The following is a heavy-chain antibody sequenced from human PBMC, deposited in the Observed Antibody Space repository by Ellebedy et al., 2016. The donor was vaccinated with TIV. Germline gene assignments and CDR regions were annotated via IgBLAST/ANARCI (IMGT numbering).Heavy chain of an antibody. J-gene: IGHJ4*02. Sequence: PGGSLRLSCAASEFAFDDDWMSWVRQAPGKGLEWGANINKDGSEDYYMDSVKGRFTISRDNTENSLFLEMSSLRAEDTAIYYCVRGGARSRWYWRLWGQGTLVTVSS. CDR3: VRGGARSRWYWRL. CDR1: EFAFDDDW. CDR2: INKDGSED. V-gene: IGHV3-7*03. D-gene: IGHD2-8*02.